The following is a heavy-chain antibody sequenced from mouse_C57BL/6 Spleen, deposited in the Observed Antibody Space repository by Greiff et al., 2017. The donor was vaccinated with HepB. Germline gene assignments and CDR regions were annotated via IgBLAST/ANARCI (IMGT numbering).Heavy chain of an antibody. CDR2: IDPETGGT. D-gene: IGHD1-1*01. CDR1: GYTFTDYE. V-gene: IGHV1-15*01. CDR3: TRFYYYGSSYVLDY. J-gene: IGHJ2*01. Sequence: QVHVKQSGAELVRPGASVTLSCKASGYTFTDYEMHWVKQTPVHGLEWIGAIDPETGGTAYNQKFKGKAILTADKSSSTAYMELRSLTSEDSAVYYCTRFYYYGSSYVLDYWGQGTTLTVSS.